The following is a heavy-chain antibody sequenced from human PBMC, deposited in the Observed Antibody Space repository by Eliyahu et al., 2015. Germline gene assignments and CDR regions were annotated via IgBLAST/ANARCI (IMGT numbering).Heavy chain of an antibody. J-gene: IGHJ6*02. CDR2: IRPDGSNK. CDR3: AKDVGQQILYYYYGMDV. V-gene: IGHV3-30*02. D-gene: IGHD6-13*01. Sequence: QVQLVESGGGVVQPGGSLXLSCAASGFXFXYFGMHWVRQAPGKGLEWVAFIRPDGSNKNYEDSVKGRFAISRDNSKSTLYLQMNSLRPEDTAVYYCAKDVGQQILYYYYGMDVWGQGTTVTVSS. CDR1: GFXFXYFG.